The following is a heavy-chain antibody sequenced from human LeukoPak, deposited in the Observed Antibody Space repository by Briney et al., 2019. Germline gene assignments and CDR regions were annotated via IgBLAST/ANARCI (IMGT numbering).Heavy chain of an antibody. Sequence: GGSLRLSCAASGFTFSSYGMHWVRQAPGKGVEGVAFIRYYGINKYYPASVNGRFTISRDNSKNTLYLQMNSLRAEDTAVYYCAKDPSFRPGYFDYWGQGTLVTVSS. CDR2: IRYYGINK. J-gene: IGHJ4*02. CDR1: GFTFSSYG. CDR3: AKDPSFRPGYFDY. V-gene: IGHV3-30*02.